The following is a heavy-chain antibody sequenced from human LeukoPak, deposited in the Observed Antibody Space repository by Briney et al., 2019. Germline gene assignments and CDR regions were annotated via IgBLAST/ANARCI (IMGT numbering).Heavy chain of an antibody. CDR2: IYDTGNT. Sequence: PSETLSLTRAVYGGSFSGYYWSWIRQPPGKGLEWIGYIYDTGNTNYNPSLKSRVTMSVDTSKNQFSLKLTSVTAADTAVYYCASGETGSTLGGYWGQGTLVTVSS. CDR1: GGSFSGYY. J-gene: IGHJ4*02. CDR3: ASGETGSTLGGY. V-gene: IGHV4-59*01. D-gene: IGHD1-1*01.